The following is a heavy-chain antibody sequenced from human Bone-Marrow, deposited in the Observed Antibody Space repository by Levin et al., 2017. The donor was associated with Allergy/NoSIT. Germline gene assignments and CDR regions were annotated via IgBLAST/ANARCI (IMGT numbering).Heavy chain of an antibody. CDR2: ISTSSSYV. J-gene: IGHJ4*02. V-gene: IGHV3-21*01. CDR3: AREGYDSRDY. Sequence: GESLKISCVASGFTFSTYSMNWVRQAPGKGLEWVSSISTSSSYVYYADSVKGRFTISRDDAKNSLFLQMNSLRAEDSAVYYCAREGYDSRDYWGQGTLVTVSS. CDR1: GFTFSTYS. D-gene: IGHD3-22*01.